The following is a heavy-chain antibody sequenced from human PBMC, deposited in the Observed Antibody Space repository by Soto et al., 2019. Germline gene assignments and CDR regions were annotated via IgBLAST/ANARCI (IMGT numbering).Heavy chain of an antibody. Sequence: QVQLVQSGAEVKKPGSSVKVSCKASGGTFSSYAISWVRQAPGQGLEWMGGIIPIFGTANYAQKFQGRVTITADKTTSTADMELSSLRSEDTAVYYCARVPPRDYDFWSGYQRGWFDPWGQGTLVTVSS. V-gene: IGHV1-69*06. CDR2: IIPIFGTA. CDR1: GGTFSSYA. D-gene: IGHD3-3*01. CDR3: ARVPPRDYDFWSGYQRGWFDP. J-gene: IGHJ5*02.